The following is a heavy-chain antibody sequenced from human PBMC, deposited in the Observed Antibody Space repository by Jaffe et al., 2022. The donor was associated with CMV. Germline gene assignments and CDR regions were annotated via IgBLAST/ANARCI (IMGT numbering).Heavy chain of an antibody. Sequence: QVQLVESGGGVVQPGRSLRLSCAASGFTFSSYGMHWVRQAPGKGLEWVAVISYDGSNKYYADSVKGRFTISRDNSKNTLYLQMNSLRAEDTAVYYCAKETTPTYYDFDYGMDVWGQGTTVTVSS. V-gene: IGHV3-30*18. CDR2: ISYDGSNK. CDR1: GFTFSSYG. J-gene: IGHJ6*02. D-gene: IGHD3-3*01. CDR3: AKETTPTYYDFDYGMDV.